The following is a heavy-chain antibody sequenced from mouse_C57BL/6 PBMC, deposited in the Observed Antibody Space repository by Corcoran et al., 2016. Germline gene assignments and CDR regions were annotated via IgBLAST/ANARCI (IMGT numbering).Heavy chain of an antibody. D-gene: IGHD6-1*01. V-gene: IGHV9-3*01. CDR3: ARLNRFAY. CDR2: INTYSGVP. CDR1: GYTLTTYG. Sequence: QIQLVQSGPELKKTGETVKISCKASGYTLTTYGMSWVKQAPGKGLKGMGWINTYSGVPTYADDFKGRFAFSLETSASTAYLQINNLKNEDTATYFCARLNRFAYWGQGTLVTVSA. J-gene: IGHJ3*01.